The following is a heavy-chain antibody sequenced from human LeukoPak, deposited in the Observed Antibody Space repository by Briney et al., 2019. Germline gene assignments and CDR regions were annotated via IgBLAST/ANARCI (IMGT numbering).Heavy chain of an antibody. J-gene: IGHJ6*02. CDR1: GASISSDDYY. CDR2: IYYSGST. V-gene: IGHV4-30-4*01. CDR3: ARVTKYSGSYYSFYYYAMDV. D-gene: IGHD1-26*01. Sequence: SQTLSLTCTVSGASISSDDYYWNWIRQPPGKGLEWIGYIYYSGSTYYKPSLRSRVTISVDTSKNQFSLKLSSVTAADTAVYYCARVTKYSGSYYSFYYYAMDVWGQGTTVTVSS.